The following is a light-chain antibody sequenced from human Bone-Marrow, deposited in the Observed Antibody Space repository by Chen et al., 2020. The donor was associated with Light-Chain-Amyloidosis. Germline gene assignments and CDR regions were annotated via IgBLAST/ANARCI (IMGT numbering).Light chain of an antibody. CDR2: GAS. J-gene: IGKJ3*01. V-gene: IGKV3-15*01. CDR1: QSIKYK. Sequence: EIVMTQSPATLSVSPGERATLSCRASQSIKYKLAWYHHKPGQAPRLLIYGASTRATGIPARFSGSGSGTEFTLTISSMESEDVAIYYCQQYNNWPGTFGTGTKVDIK. CDR3: QQYNNWPGT.